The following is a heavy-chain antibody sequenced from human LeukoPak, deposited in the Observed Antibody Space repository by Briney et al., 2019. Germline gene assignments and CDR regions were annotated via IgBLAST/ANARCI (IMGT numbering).Heavy chain of an antibody. CDR2: ISSGSAYI. J-gene: IGHJ4*02. CDR3: ARAAAAADIPYYIDF. V-gene: IGHV3-21*06. D-gene: IGHD6-25*01. Sequence: PGGSLRLSCAASGFTSVSNSINWFRQPPAKGLKWFSSISSGSAYIYSADSMKGRVTISRDNTQNLVYLQMNSVKAADTAVYFCARAAAAADIPYYIDFWGQGTLVTVAS. CDR1: GFTSVSNS.